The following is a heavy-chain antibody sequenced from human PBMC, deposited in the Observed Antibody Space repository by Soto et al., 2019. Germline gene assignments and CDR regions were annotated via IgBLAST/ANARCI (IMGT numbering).Heavy chain of an antibody. Sequence: ASVKVSCKASGGTFKTYAFTWFRQAPGQGLEWMGWMNPNSGNTGYAQKFQGRVTMTRNTSISTAYMELSSLRSEDTAVYYCARTLYGDNVDYWGQGTLVTVSS. CDR1: GGTFKTYA. V-gene: IGHV1-8*01. J-gene: IGHJ4*02. D-gene: IGHD4-17*01. CDR2: MNPNSGNT. CDR3: ARTLYGDNVDY.